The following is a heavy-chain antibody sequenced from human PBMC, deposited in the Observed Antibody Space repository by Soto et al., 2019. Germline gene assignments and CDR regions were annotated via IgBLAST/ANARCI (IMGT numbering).Heavy chain of an antibody. CDR2: IIPIFGTA. Sequence: SVKVYCKASRGTFSSYAISWVRQAPGQGLEWKGGIIPIFGTANYAQKFQGRVTITADESTSTAYMELSSLRSEDTAVYYCAGSFYSSSWGGTQFSMDVWGQGTTVTVSS. D-gene: IGHD6-13*01. V-gene: IGHV1-69*13. J-gene: IGHJ6*02. CDR1: RGTFSSYA. CDR3: AGSFYSSSWGGTQFSMDV.